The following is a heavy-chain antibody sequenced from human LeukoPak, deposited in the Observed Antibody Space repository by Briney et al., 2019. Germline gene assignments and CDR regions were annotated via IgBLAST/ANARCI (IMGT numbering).Heavy chain of an antibody. J-gene: IGHJ6*04. V-gene: IGHV4-30-2*01. Sequence: TSHTLSLTCAVSGGSISRGGYSWSWIRQPPGKGLEWIGYIYHSGSTYYNPSLKSRLTISVDRSKNQFSLKLSFVTAADTAVYYCVRGGAVPAANPLHYYYYGMDVWGKGTTVTVSS. CDR1: GGSISRGGYS. D-gene: IGHD2-2*01. CDR3: VRGGAVPAANPLHYYYYGMDV. CDR2: IYHSGST.